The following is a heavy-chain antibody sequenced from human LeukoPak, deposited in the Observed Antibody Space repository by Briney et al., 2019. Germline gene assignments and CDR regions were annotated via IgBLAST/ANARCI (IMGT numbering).Heavy chain of an antibody. D-gene: IGHD6-6*01. Sequence: SETLSLPCTVSGGSISSYYWSWIRQPPGKGLEWIGYIYYRGSTNYNPSLKSRVTISVDTSKNQFSLKLSSVTAADTAVYYCARGEFSSNLGWFDPWGQGTLVTVSS. CDR3: ARGEFSSNLGWFDP. CDR2: IYYRGST. J-gene: IGHJ5*02. V-gene: IGHV4-59*01. CDR1: GGSISSYY.